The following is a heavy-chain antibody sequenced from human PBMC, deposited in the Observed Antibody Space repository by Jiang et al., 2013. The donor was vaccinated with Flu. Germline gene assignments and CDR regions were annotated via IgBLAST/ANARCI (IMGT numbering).Heavy chain of an antibody. CDR1: GFTFSTYE. CDR2: ISSGGGTI. Sequence: VQLLESGGGLVQPGGSLRLSCVASGFTFSTYEMNWVRQAPGKGLEWVSYISSGGGTIFYADSVKGRLTVSRDNAQNSVFLQMSSLRVEDTAVYYCARGISSGWDYYYYAMDLWG. J-gene: IGHJ6*01. V-gene: IGHV3-48*03. CDR3: ARGISSGWDYYYYAMDL. D-gene: IGHD6-25*01.